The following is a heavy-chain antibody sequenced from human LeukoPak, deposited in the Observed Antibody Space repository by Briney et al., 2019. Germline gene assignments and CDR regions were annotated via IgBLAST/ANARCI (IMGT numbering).Heavy chain of an antibody. CDR3: ARRGPYSFAPWGWFDP. J-gene: IGHJ5*02. CDR1: GGSISSSSYY. D-gene: IGHD5-18*01. CDR2: IYYSGST. V-gene: IGHV4-39*01. Sequence: PSETLSLTCTVSGGSISSSSYYWGWIRQPPGKGLEWIGSIYYSGSTYYNPSLKSRVTISVDTSKNQFSLKLSSVTAADTAVYYCARRGPYSFAPWGWFDPWGQGTLVTVSS.